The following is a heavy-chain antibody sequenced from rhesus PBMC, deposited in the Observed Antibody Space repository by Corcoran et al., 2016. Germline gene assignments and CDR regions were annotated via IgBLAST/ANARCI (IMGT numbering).Heavy chain of an antibody. Sequence: EVQLVESGGGLAEPGGSLRLSCAASGFTFNDYYISWVRQAPGKGLGWGAGISYEGGSNYYVDSVRGRFTSSNENAKNTRNLQMDSLKNEDTAVYYCVRAGAGLDSWGQGVVVTVSS. CDR1: GFTFNDYY. V-gene: IGHV3S18*01. J-gene: IGHJ6*01. CDR2: ISYEGGSN. CDR3: VRAGAGLDS.